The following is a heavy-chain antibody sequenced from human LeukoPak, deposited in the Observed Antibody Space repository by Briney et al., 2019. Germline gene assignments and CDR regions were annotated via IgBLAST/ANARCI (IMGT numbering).Heavy chain of an antibody. V-gene: IGHV3-49*04. CDR3: TRRNTADAFDI. Sequence: GGSLRLSCSASGFTFGDYPMTWVRQAPGMGLEWVGFIRGKAFGGKTHYAAPVKGRFTTSRDDSKSIAYLQLNSLKAEDTAVYYCTRRNTADAFDIWGHGTMVTVSS. CDR1: GFTFGDYP. D-gene: IGHD5-18*01. J-gene: IGHJ3*02. CDR2: IRGKAFGGKT.